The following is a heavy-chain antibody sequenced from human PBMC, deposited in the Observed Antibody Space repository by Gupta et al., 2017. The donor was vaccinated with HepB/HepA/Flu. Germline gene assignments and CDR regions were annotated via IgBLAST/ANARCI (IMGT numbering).Heavy chain of an antibody. Sequence: QVQLVQSGAEVKTPGAAVKVSCKASGYTCTSYYMHWVRPAPGQGLEWMGTINPSGGSTRYAEKVQGRGTMTRDTSTSTVYMERSSLRSEDTAVYYCATDPCCSISCPYYYMDVWGKGTTVTVSS. CDR1: GYTCTSYY. D-gene: IGHD2-2*01. J-gene: IGHJ6*03. CDR2: INPSGGST. CDR3: ATDPCCSISCPYYYMDV. V-gene: IGHV1-46*01.